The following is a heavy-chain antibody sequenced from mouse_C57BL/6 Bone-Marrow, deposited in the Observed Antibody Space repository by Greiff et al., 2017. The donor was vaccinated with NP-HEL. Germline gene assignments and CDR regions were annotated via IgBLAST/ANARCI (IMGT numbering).Heavy chain of an antibody. D-gene: IGHD2-4*01. J-gene: IGHJ2*01. V-gene: IGHV1-9*01. CDR3: ARLYYDYDGIEEDDY. CDR2: ILPGSGST. CDR1: GYTFTGYW. Sequence: QVQLQQSGAELMKPGASVKLSCKATGYTFTGYWIEWVKQRPGHGLEWIGEILPGSGSTNYNEKFKGKATFTADTSSTPAYMHLSSLTTEDSAIYYCARLYYDYDGIEEDDYWGQGTTLTVSS.